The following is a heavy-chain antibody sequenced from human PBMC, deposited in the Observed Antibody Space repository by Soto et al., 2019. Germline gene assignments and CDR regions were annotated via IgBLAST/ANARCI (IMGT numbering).Heavy chain of an antibody. D-gene: IGHD5-12*01. CDR1: GFIFSDYG. CDR2: VWYDGTNK. Sequence: QVQLVESGGGVVQPGRSLRLSCAASGFIFSDYGMHWVRQAPGKGLEYVAVVWYDGTNKYYADSVKGRFTISRDNSKNTLYLQMTSLRAEDTAVYYCARGPIVANLDYWGQGTLVIVSS. J-gene: IGHJ4*02. V-gene: IGHV3-33*01. CDR3: ARGPIVANLDY.